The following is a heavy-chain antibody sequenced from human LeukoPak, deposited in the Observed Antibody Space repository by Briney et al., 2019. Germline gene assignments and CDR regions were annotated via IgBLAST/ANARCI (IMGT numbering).Heavy chain of an antibody. Sequence: SETLSLTRTVSGGSISSGDYYWSWIRQPPGKGLEWIGYIYYSGSTYYNPSLKSRVTISVDTSKNQFSLKLSSVTAGDTAVYYCARAAVAYGMDVWGQGTTVTVSS. CDR2: IYYSGST. V-gene: IGHV4-30-4*01. D-gene: IGHD6-19*01. CDR3: ARAAVAYGMDV. CDR1: GGSISSGDYY. J-gene: IGHJ6*02.